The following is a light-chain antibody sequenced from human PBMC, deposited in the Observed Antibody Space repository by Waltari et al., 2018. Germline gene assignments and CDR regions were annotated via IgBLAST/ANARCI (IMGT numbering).Light chain of an antibody. CDR1: SSDFGTYNL. CDR3: CSYALRSVV. J-gene: IGLJ2*01. V-gene: IGLV2-23*01. CDR2: EGS. Sequence: QSALTQPASVSGSPGQPITISRTGSSSDFGTYNLVSWYQQYPGKAPKVMIYEGSKRPSGVSSRFSASKSGNTASLTISVLQAEDEADYYCCSYALRSVVFGGGTKVTVL.